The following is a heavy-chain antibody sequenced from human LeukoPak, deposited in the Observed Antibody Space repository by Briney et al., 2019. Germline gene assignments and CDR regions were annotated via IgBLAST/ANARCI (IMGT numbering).Heavy chain of an antibody. Sequence: SETLSLTCTVSGGSISSGGYYWSWIRQHPGKGLEWIGYIYYSGSTYYNPSLKSRVTISVDTSKNQFSLKLSSVTAADTAVYYCARTNYGDYGGLDYWGQGTLVTVSS. CDR3: ARTNYGDYGGLDY. CDR1: GGSISSGGYY. V-gene: IGHV4-31*03. CDR2: IYYSGST. D-gene: IGHD4-17*01. J-gene: IGHJ4*02.